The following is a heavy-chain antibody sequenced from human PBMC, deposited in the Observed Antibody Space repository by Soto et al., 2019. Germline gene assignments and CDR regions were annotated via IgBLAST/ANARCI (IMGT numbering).Heavy chain of an antibody. J-gene: IGHJ4*02. Sequence: QVQLQESGPGLVKPSGTLSLTCAVSSGCISSSNWWSWVRQPPGKGLEWIGEIYHSGSTNYNPSLKSRVTISVDKSKNQFSLKLSSVTAADTAVYYCARAVITFGGVIVFDYWGQGTLVTVSS. CDR2: IYHSGST. CDR1: SGCISSSNW. D-gene: IGHD3-16*02. V-gene: IGHV4-4*02. CDR3: ARAVITFGGVIVFDY.